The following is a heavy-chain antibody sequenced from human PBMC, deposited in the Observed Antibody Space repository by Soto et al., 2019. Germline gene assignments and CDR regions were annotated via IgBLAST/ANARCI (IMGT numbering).Heavy chain of an antibody. CDR3: AMPLSRDNVVD. CDR1: GYTFNIYD. Sequence: ASVKVSCKASGYTFNIYDINWVLQATGQGLEWMGWMNPNSGNTGYAQKFQGRVTMTRNTSISTAYMELSSLRSEDTAVEDCAMPLSRDNVVDRGQGTQVTVTS. D-gene: IGHD1-1*01. J-gene: IGHJ4*02. CDR2: MNPNSGNT. V-gene: IGHV1-8*01.